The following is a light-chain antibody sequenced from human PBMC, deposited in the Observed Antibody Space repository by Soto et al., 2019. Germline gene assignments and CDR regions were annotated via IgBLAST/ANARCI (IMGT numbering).Light chain of an antibody. J-gene: IGKJ4*01. CDR3: QQYDSNPLT. V-gene: IGKV1-5*03. CDR1: QSISSW. Sequence: DIQMTQSPSTLSASVGDRVTITCRASQSISSWLAWYQQKPGRAPNLLIYKASSLESGVPSRFSGSGSGTEFTLTIRSLQPEDFATYYCQQYDSNPLTFGGGTKVEIK. CDR2: KAS.